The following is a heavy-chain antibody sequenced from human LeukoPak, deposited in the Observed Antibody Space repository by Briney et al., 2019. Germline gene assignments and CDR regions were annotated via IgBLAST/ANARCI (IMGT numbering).Heavy chain of an antibody. CDR3: ARGDYYDSSGYYGFDP. Sequence: PSETLSLTCAVYGGSFSGYYWSWIRQPPGKGLEWIGEINHSGSTNYNPSLKSRVTISVDTPKNQFSLKLSSVTAADTAVYYCARGDYYDSSGYYGFDPWGQGTQVTVSS. D-gene: IGHD3-22*01. CDR1: GGSFSGYY. V-gene: IGHV4-34*01. CDR2: INHSGST. J-gene: IGHJ5*02.